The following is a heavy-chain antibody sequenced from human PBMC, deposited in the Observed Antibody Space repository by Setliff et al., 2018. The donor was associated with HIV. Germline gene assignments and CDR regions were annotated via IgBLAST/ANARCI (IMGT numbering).Heavy chain of an antibody. J-gene: IGHJ6*03. Sequence: PGGSLRLSCTASGFTFGDYALSWVRQAPGKGLEWVSYISSSGSTIYFADSVKGRFTISRDNAKNSLYLQMNSLRAEDTAVYYCARERGYCSSISCIAYYYYMDVWGKGTTVTVSS. CDR2: ISSSGSTI. CDR3: ARERGYCSSISCIAYYYYMDV. V-gene: IGHV3-48*03. D-gene: IGHD2-2*01. CDR1: GFTFGDYA.